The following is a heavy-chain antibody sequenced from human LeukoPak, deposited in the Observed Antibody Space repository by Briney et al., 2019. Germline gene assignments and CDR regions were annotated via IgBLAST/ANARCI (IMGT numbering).Heavy chain of an antibody. CDR3: ARHFHSAGWKPDYYFDN. Sequence: PSETLSLTCSVSGGSISSGPFLWGWIRQPPGKGLEWIGSIYYSGKIYYNPSLKSRVTMSVDTSQTQFTLNLSSVTATDTAIFYCARHFHSAGWKPDYYFDNWGQGTLVTVSS. V-gene: IGHV4-39*01. CDR1: GGSISSGPFL. D-gene: IGHD1-1*01. CDR2: IYYSGKI. J-gene: IGHJ4*02.